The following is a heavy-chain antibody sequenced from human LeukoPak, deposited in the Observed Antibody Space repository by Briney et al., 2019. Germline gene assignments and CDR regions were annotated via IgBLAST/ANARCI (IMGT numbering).Heavy chain of an antibody. CDR1: GFTFSSYE. Sequence: GGSLRLPCAASGFTFSSYEMNWVRQAPGKGLEWVTFIRYDGTNTYADSVKGRFTISRDSAKNSLYLQMNSLRVDDTAVYYCARERKSNYYMDVWGKGTTVTVSS. V-gene: IGHV3-30*02. CDR2: IRYDGTNT. CDR3: ARERKSNYYMDV. J-gene: IGHJ6*03.